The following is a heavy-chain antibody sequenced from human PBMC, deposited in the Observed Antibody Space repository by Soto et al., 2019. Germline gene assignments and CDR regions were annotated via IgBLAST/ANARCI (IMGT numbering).Heavy chain of an antibody. V-gene: IGHV4-59*01. D-gene: IGHD3-22*01. J-gene: IGHJ3*02. CDR3: ARGNYYDSSGYYHAFDI. CDR2: VYYSGST. Sequence: SETLSLTCIVSGGSISNYYWSWIRQPPGKGLEWIGYVYYSGSTSYNPSLKSRVTISLDTSKKQFSLKLSSVTAADTAMYYCARGNYYDSSGYYHAFDIWGQGTLVTVSS. CDR1: GGSISNYY.